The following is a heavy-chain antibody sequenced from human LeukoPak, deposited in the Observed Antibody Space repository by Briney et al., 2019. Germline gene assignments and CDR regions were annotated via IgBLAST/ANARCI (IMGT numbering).Heavy chain of an antibody. CDR1: GSIFSDYA. V-gene: IGHV3-23*01. Sequence: GGSLRLSCAASGSIFSDYAMGWVRQAPGKGLEWVSAIFGGGAGSYSAASVKGRFTISRDNSKNTLYLQMTSLRADDTAVYYCAKFGGHPWGTYHHDYWGQGTLATVSS. CDR3: AKFGGHPWGTYHHDY. J-gene: IGHJ4*02. CDR2: IFGGGAGS. D-gene: IGHD3-16*01.